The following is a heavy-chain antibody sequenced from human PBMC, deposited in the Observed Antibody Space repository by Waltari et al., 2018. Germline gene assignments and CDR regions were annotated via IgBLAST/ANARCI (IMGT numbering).Heavy chain of an antibody. J-gene: IGHJ5*02. D-gene: IGHD7-27*01. V-gene: IGHV3-48*03. Sequence: EVQLVESGGGLVEPGGSLRLYCAASGFTFSSYEMNWVRQAPGKGLEWVSYISSSGSPIYYADSVKGRFTISRDNAKNSLYLQMNSLRAEDTAVYYCARDLGNWGGWFDPWGQGTLVTVSS. CDR2: ISSSGSPI. CDR1: GFTFSSYE. CDR3: ARDLGNWGGWFDP.